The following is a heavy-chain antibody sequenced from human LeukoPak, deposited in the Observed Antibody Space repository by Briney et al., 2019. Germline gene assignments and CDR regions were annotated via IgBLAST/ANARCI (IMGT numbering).Heavy chain of an antibody. D-gene: IGHD6-13*01. CDR1: GFTFDDYA. CDR2: ISWNSGSI. Sequence: GGSLRLSCAASGFTFDDYAMHWVRQAPGKGLEWVSGISWNSGSIGYADSVKGRFTISRDNAKNSLYLQMNSLRAEDTALYYCAKDMGRSIAAAGYWGQGTLVTVSS. J-gene: IGHJ4*02. V-gene: IGHV3-9*01. CDR3: AKDMGRSIAAAGY.